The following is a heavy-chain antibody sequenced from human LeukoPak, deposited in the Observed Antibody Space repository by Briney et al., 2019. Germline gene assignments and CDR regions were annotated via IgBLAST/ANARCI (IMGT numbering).Heavy chain of an antibody. D-gene: IGHD3-22*01. V-gene: IGHV4-39*07. CDR3: AKAGQPYYYDSSGYFDY. Sequence: PSETLSLTCTVSGGSISSSSYSWVWIRQPPGKGLEWIVSMYYSGGTYYNPSLKSRVTYSVNTSKNQFSLKLSSVTAADTAVYYCAKAGQPYYYDSSGYFDYWGQGTLVTVSS. J-gene: IGHJ4*02. CDR2: MYYSGGT. CDR1: GGSISSSSYS.